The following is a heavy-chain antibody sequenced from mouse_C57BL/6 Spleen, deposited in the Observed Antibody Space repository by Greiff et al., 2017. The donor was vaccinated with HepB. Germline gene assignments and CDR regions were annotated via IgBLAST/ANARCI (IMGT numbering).Heavy chain of an antibody. D-gene: IGHD1-1*01. CDR2: IDPENGDT. CDR3: TPSRYYGSSWGFAY. V-gene: IGHV14-4*01. J-gene: IGHJ3*01. CDR1: GFNIKDDY. Sequence: EVQLQQSGAELVRPGASVKLSCTASGFNIKDDYMHWVKQRPEQGLEGIGWIDPENGDTDYASKFQGKATITADPSSNTTYLQLSSLTSEDTAVYYCTPSRYYGSSWGFAYWGQRTLVTVSA.